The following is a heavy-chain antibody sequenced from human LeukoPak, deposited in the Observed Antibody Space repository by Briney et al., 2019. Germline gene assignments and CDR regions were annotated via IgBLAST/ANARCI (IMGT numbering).Heavy chain of an antibody. D-gene: IGHD1-1*01. CDR1: GGSISSGGYS. CDR2: IYHSGST. Sequence: SETLSLTCTVSGGSISSGGYSWSWIRQPPGKGLEWIGYIYHSGSTYYNPSLKSRVTISVDRSKNQFSLKLSSVTAADTAVYYCARGTERASWFDPWGQGTLVTVSS. V-gene: IGHV4-30-2*01. CDR3: ARGTERASWFDP. J-gene: IGHJ5*02.